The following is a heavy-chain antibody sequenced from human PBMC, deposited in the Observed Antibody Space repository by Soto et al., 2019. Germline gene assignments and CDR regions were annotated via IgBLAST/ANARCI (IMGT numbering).Heavy chain of an antibody. V-gene: IGHV3-48*02. J-gene: IGHJ4*02. CDR1: GFTFSSYS. D-gene: IGHD3-22*01. Sequence: GGSLRLSCAASGFTFSSYSMNWVRQAPGKGLEWVSYISSSSSTIYYADSVKGRFTISRDNAKNSLYLQMNSLRDEDTAVYYCARDGGYYDSSGYYCYYFDYWGQGTLVTVSS. CDR3: ARDGGYYDSSGYYCYYFDY. CDR2: ISSSSSTI.